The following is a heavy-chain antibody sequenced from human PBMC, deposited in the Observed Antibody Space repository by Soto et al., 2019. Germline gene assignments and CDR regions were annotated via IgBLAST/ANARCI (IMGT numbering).Heavy chain of an antibody. CDR3: AKSLGGGWYNYFDN. V-gene: IGHV3-7*01. Sequence: EVQLVESGGGMVQPGVSLRLSCAASGFTFTTYWMNWVRQAPGKGLEWVANINQDGSEKYYVDSVKGRFTISRDNAKNSLYLQMNSLRAEDTAVYYCAKSLGGGWYNYFDNWSQGTLVTVSS. CDR1: GFTFTTYW. J-gene: IGHJ4*02. D-gene: IGHD6-19*01. CDR2: INQDGSEK.